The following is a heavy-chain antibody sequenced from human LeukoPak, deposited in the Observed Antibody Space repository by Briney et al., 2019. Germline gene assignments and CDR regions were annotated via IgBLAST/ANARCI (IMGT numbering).Heavy chain of an antibody. CDR2: IYTSGST. J-gene: IGHJ4*02. CDR1: GGSISSYY. D-gene: IGHD4-11*01. CDR3: ARTITTSEGDYLDY. Sequence: SETLSLTCTVSGGSISSYYWSWIRQPPGKGLEWIGYIYTSGSTNYNPSLKSRVTISVDTSKNQFSLKLNSVTAADTAVYFCARTITTSEGDYLDYWGQGTLVTVSS. V-gene: IGHV4-4*09.